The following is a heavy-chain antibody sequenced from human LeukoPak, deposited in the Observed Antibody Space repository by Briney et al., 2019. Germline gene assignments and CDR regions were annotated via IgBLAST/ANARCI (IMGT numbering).Heavy chain of an antibody. V-gene: IGHV2-70*04. J-gene: IGHJ4*02. CDR1: GFSLSTSGTR. CDR2: IDWGDDK. Sequence: SGPALVKPTPTLTLTCTFSGFSLSTSGTRVSWIRQPPGKALEWLARIDWGDDKFYSTSLKTRLTISKDTSKNQVVLTMTNMDPVDTATYYCARSYYDILTGYLDWGQGTLVTVSS. CDR3: ARSYYDILTGYLD. D-gene: IGHD3-9*01.